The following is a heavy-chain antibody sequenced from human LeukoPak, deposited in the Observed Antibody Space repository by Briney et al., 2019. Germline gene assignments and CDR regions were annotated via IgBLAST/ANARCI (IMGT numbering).Heavy chain of an antibody. CDR1: GYTFTSYG. CDR3: ARDSPFIAAGGYNWFDP. CDR2: ISAYNGNT. Sequence: ASVKVSCKASGYTFTSYGISWVRQAPGQGLEWMGWISAYNGNTNYAQKLQGRVTMTTDTSTSTAYVELRSLRSDDTAVYYCARDSPFIAAGGYNWFDPWGQGTLVTVSS. J-gene: IGHJ5*02. D-gene: IGHD6-13*01. V-gene: IGHV1-18*01.